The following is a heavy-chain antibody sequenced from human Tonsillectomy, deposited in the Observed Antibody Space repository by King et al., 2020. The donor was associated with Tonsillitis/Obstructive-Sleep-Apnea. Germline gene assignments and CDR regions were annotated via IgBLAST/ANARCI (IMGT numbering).Heavy chain of an antibody. CDR2: INHDGGT. J-gene: IGHJ5*02. CDR1: GGSFSGYY. V-gene: IGHV4-34*01. D-gene: IGHD2-15*01. Sequence: VQLQQWGAGLLKPSETLSLTCAVYGGSFSGYYWSWIRQPPGKGLEWIGEINHDGGTKYNPSLKSRVTISVDTSKNQFSLMLTSVTAADTAVYYCSGGEYMVVVAVSTPFGGFDPWGQGTLVTVSS. CDR3: SGGEYMVVVAVSTPFGGFDP.